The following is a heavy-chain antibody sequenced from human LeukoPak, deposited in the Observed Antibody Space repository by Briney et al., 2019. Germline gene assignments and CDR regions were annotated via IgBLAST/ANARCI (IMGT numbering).Heavy chain of an antibody. CDR3: ARGEGYCSGGSCYSHWYFDL. D-gene: IGHD2-15*01. CDR2: IYHSGST. Sequence: PSETLSLTCTVSGGSISSGGYYWSWIRQPPGKGLEWIGYIYHSGSTYYNPSLKSRVTISVDRSKNQFSLKLSSVTAADTAVYYCARGEGYCSGGSCYSHWYFDLWGRGTLVTVSS. J-gene: IGHJ2*01. V-gene: IGHV4-30-2*01. CDR1: GGSISSGGYY.